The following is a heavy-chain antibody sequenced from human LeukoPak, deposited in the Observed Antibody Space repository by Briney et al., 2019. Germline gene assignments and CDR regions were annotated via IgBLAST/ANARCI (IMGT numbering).Heavy chain of an antibody. V-gene: IGHV4-59*08. Sequence: SETLSLTCTVSGGSISSYYWSWIRQPPGKGLEWIGYIFYSGSTNYNPSLKSRVTISVDTSKNQFSLKLSSVTAADTAVYYCAAIASAGFWFDPWGQGTLVTVSS. D-gene: IGHD6-13*01. CDR3: AAIASAGFWFDP. J-gene: IGHJ5*02. CDR1: GGSISSYY. CDR2: IFYSGST.